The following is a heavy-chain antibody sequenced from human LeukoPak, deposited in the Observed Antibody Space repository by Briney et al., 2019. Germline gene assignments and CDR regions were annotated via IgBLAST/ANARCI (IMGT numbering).Heavy chain of an antibody. Sequence: ASETLPLTCAAYGGSFSGYYWSWIRQPPGKGLEWIGEINHSGSTNYNPSLKSRVTISVDTSKNQFSLKLSSVTAADTAVYYCARVPGSGSYDYWGQGTLVTVSS. D-gene: IGHD1-26*01. CDR2: INHSGST. V-gene: IGHV4-34*01. CDR1: GGSFSGYY. CDR3: ARVPGSGSYDY. J-gene: IGHJ4*02.